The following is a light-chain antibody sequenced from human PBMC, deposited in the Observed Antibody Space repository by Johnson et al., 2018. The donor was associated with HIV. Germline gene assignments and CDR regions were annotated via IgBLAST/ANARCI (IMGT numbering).Light chain of an antibody. V-gene: IGLV1-51*01. CDR3: GIWESSLRVGF. J-gene: IGLJ1*01. Sequence: QPVLTQPPSVSAAPGQKVTIPCSGSSSNIGNNYVSWYQELPGTAPKLLIYDNNKRPSGIPDRFSGSKSGTSATLGITGLQTGDEAVYYCGIWESSLRVGFFGTGTKVTVL. CDR1: SSNIGNNY. CDR2: DNN.